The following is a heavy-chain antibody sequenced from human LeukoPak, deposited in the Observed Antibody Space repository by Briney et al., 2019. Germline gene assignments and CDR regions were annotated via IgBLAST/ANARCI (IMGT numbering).Heavy chain of an antibody. V-gene: IGHV3-23*01. CDR1: GFTFSSSA. Sequence: GGSLRLSCAASGFTFSSSAMSWARQAPGKGLEWVTSLSSSGDTTSYADSVKGRFTISRDNSKNTLYLQMNSLRVEDTATYFCGHGSNFANWGQETLVTVSS. CDR3: GHGSNFAN. D-gene: IGHD5-24*01. J-gene: IGHJ4*02. CDR2: LSSSGDTT.